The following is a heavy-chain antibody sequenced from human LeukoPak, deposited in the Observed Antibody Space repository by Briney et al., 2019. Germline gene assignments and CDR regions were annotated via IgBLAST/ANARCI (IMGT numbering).Heavy chain of an antibody. Sequence: ASVKVSCKASGYTFTSYDINWVRQATGQGLEWMGWMNPNSGNTGYAQKFQGRVTIARNTSISTAYMELSSLRSDDTAVYYCARYGVVAATGAGYYYYYMDVWGKGTTVTVSS. CDR3: ARYGVVAATGAGYYYYYMDV. CDR2: MNPNSGNT. V-gene: IGHV1-8*03. CDR1: GYTFTSYD. J-gene: IGHJ6*03. D-gene: IGHD2-15*01.